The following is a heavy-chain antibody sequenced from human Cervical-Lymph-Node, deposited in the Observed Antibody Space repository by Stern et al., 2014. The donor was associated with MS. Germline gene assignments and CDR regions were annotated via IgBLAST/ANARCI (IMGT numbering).Heavy chain of an antibody. V-gene: IGHV3-21*01. CDR3: ARGRVPAAILYSSGWYAGDFDY. CDR2: ISSSSSYI. CDR1: GFTFSSYS. D-gene: IGHD6-19*01. Sequence: DVQLVESGGGLVKPGGSLRLSCAASGFTFSSYSMNWVRQAPGKGLEWVSSISSSSSYIYYADSVKGRFTISRDNAKNSLYLQMNSLRAEDTAVYYCARGRVPAAILYSSGWYAGDFDYWGQGTLVTVSS. J-gene: IGHJ4*02.